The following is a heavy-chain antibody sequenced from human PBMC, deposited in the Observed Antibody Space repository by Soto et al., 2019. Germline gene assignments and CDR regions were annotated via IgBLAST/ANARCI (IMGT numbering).Heavy chain of an antibody. J-gene: IGHJ6*02. V-gene: IGHV1-69*13. CDR3: ATSRITIFGVVIEVGYYYGMDV. CDR2: IIPIFGTA. CDR1: GGTFSSYA. D-gene: IGHD3-3*01. Sequence: GASVKVSCKASGGTFSSYAISWVRQALGQGLEWMGGIIPIFGTANYAQKFQGRVTITADESTSTAYMELSSLRSEDTAVYYCATSRITIFGVVIEVGYYYGMDVWGQGTTVTVSS.